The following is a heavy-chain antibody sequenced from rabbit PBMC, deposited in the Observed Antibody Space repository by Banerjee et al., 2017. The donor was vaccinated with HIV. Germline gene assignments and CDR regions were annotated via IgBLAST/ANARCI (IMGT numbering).Heavy chain of an antibody. V-gene: IGHV1S47*01. CDR1: GFDFSGYG. D-gene: IGHD4-1*01. Sequence: QEQLVESGGGLVQPGGSLKLSCKASGFDFSGYGVSWVRQAPGKGLEWIGYIDPIFHITTYANWVNGRFSISRENTQNTVYLQLNSLTAADTATYFCVREVAARFHLWGPGTLVTVS. J-gene: IGHJ4*01. CDR2: IDPIFHIT. CDR3: VREVAARFHL.